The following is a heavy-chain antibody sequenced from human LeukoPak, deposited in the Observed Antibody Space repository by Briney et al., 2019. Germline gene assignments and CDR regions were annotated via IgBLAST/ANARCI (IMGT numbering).Heavy chain of an antibody. CDR3: AIRCGLYYDSSGLHY. J-gene: IGHJ4*02. V-gene: IGHV3-23*01. CDR2: ISGTGGST. CDR1: GFTFTIYA. D-gene: IGHD3-22*01. Sequence: PGGSPRPSFAASGFTFTIYAMGWVRQAPGKGLEWVSAISGTGGSTYYAASVKGRFTNPRANSKNTLSLKMNSLRAEDTAGYYCAIRCGLYYDSSGLHYWGQGTVVTVPS.